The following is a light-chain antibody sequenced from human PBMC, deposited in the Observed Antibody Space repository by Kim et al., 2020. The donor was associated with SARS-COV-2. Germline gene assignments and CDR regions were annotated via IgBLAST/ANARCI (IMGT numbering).Light chain of an antibody. CDR3: AAWDDSLSGVV. Sequence: GQGVTISCSGSSSNIGSSSIDLDQQLPGTAPKLLIYRNYQRPSGVPDRFSGSKSVASASLAISGLRTEDEADYYCAAWDDSLSGVVFGGGTQLTVL. CDR1: SSNIGSSS. CDR2: RNY. V-gene: IGLV1-47*01. J-gene: IGLJ2*01.